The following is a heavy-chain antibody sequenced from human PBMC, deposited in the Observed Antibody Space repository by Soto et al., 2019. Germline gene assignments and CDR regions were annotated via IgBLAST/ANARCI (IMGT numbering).Heavy chain of an antibody. Sequence: GGSLRLSCAASGFTFSSYAMHWVRQAPGKGLEWVAVISYDGSNKYYADSVKGRFTISRDNSKNTLYLQMNSLRAEDTAVYYCAREEGNYGDYGGYFDYWGQGTLVTVSS. CDR1: GFTFSSYA. V-gene: IGHV3-30-3*01. J-gene: IGHJ4*02. D-gene: IGHD4-17*01. CDR3: AREEGNYGDYGGYFDY. CDR2: ISYDGSNK.